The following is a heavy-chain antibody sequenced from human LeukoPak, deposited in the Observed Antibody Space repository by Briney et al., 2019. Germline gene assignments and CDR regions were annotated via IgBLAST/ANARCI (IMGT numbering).Heavy chain of an antibody. CDR3: ARSYRSFDY. Sequence: GESLQISCQGSGYSFTSYWIGWVRQLPGKGLEWMGIIYHGDSDTRYSPSFQGQVTISADKSISTAYLQWSSLKAADTAMYYCARSYRSFDYWGQGTLVTVSS. CDR1: GYSFTSYW. CDR2: IYHGDSDT. D-gene: IGHD3-16*02. V-gene: IGHV5-51*01. J-gene: IGHJ4*02.